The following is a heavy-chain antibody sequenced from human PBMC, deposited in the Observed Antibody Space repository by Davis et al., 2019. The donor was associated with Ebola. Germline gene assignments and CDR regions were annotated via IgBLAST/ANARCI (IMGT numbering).Heavy chain of an antibody. J-gene: IGHJ4*02. CDR2: ISSSSSYI. V-gene: IGHV3-21*01. Sequence: PGGSLRLSCAASGFTSSSYSMNWVRQAPGKGLEWVSSISSSSSYIYYADSVKGRFTISRDNAKNSLYLQMNSLRAEDTAVYYCARDGYDSSGYYYGHWGQGTLVTVSS. CDR1: GFTSSSYS. D-gene: IGHD3-22*01. CDR3: ARDGYDSSGYYYGH.